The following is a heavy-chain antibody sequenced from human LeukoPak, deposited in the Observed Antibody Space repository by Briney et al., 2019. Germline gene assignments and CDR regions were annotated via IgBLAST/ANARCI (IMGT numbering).Heavy chain of an antibody. Sequence: PGGSLRLSCAASGFTFSSYWMHWVRQAPGKGLVWVSRINSDGSSTSYADSVKGRFTISRDNAKNTLYLQTSSLRAEDTAVYYCARASTTVPNLLDHWGRGTLVTVSS. J-gene: IGHJ4*02. CDR2: INSDGSST. D-gene: IGHD4-17*01. CDR3: ARASTTVPNLLDH. CDR1: GFTFSSYW. V-gene: IGHV3-74*01.